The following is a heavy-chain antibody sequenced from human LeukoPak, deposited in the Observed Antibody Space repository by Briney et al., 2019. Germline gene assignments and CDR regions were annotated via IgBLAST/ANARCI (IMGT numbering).Heavy chain of an antibody. CDR2: INSDGSST. Sequence: QPGGALRLFCEAAGFSFTNYGMHSVRQAPGKGLVWVSRINSDGSSTSYAGSVKSRFTISRDNAKNTLYLQMNSLRAEDTAVYYCARDPYYYGSGSYYTNWFDPWGQGTLVTVSS. CDR1: GFSFTNYG. CDR3: ARDPYYYGSGSYYTNWFDP. J-gene: IGHJ5*02. D-gene: IGHD3-10*01. V-gene: IGHV3-74*01.